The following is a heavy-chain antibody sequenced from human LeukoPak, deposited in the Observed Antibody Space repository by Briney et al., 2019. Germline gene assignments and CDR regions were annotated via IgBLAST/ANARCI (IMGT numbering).Heavy chain of an antibody. Sequence: ASVKVSCKASGYTFTSYYMHWVRQAPGQGLEWMGIINHSGGSTSYAQKFQGRVTMTRDMSTSTVYMEVSSLRSEDTAVYYCATHWGTSSDYWGQGTLVTVSS. D-gene: IGHD1-7*01. CDR1: GYTFTSYY. V-gene: IGHV1-46*01. J-gene: IGHJ4*02. CDR3: ATHWGTSSDY. CDR2: INHSGGST.